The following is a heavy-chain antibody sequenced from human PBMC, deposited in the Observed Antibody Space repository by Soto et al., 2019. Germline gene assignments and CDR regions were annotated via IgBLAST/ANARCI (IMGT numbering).Heavy chain of an antibody. CDR3: ARDNWNDEGDNWFDP. J-gene: IGHJ5*02. CDR1: GYTFTSYG. D-gene: IGHD1-20*01. CDR2: ISAYNGNT. V-gene: IGHV1-18*01. Sequence: GASVKVSCKASGYTFTSYGISWVRQAPGQGLEWMGWISAYNGNTNYAQKLQGRVTMTTDTSTSTAYMELRSLRSDDTAVYYCARDNWNDEGDNWFDPLGQGTLVTVSS.